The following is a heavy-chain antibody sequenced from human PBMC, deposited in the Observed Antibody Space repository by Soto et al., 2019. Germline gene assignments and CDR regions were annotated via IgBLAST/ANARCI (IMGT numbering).Heavy chain of an antibody. D-gene: IGHD1-7*01. CDR2: IIPIFGTA. J-gene: IGHJ4*02. Sequence: QVQLVQSGAEVKQPGSSVKVSCKASGGTFSSYAISWVRQAPGQGLEWMGGIIPIFGTANYAQKFQGRVTITGDESTSTAYMELRSLRSEDTAVYYCARLHVVKGELNRTNDYWGQGTLVTVSS. V-gene: IGHV1-69*12. CDR1: GGTFSSYA. CDR3: ARLHVVKGELNRTNDY.